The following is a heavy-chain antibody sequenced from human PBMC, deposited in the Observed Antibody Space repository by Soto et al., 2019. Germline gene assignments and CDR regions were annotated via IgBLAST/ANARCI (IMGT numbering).Heavy chain of an antibody. CDR2: IYFTGST. J-gene: IGHJ6*02. CDR3: AREGGYYDSSGSGVYHYFGVDV. D-gene: IGHD3-22*01. Sequence: SATQSLTCRVSGGPISPYYWSWIRQPAGKGLEWIGRIYFTGSTNYNPPLKSRVTMSVDTSKNQFSLKLSSVTAADTAVYYCAREGGYYDSSGSGVYHYFGVDVWGQGTTVTVS. V-gene: IGHV4-4*07. CDR1: GGPISPYY.